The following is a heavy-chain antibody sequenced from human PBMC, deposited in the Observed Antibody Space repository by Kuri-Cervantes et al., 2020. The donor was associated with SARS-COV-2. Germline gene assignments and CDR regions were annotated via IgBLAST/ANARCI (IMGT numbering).Heavy chain of an antibody. V-gene: IGHV4-34*01. CDR2: VNHRGST. CDR3: ARAYGFLRYIYYMDA. J-gene: IGHJ6*03. Sequence: SQTLSLTCAFYGESFSGYYWNWIRQSPGKGLEWIGEVNHRGSTNYNPSLKSRVTISVDTSSKQFSLNLSSVTAADTAVYYCARAYGFLRYIYYMDAWGRGTTVTVSS. D-gene: IGHD4-17*01. CDR1: GESFSGYY.